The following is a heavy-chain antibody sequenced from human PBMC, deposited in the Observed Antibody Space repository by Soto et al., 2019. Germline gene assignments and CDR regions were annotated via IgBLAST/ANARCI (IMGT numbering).Heavy chain of an antibody. Sequence: QVQLVQSGPEVKKPGASVKVSCKTSGYTVTSYVISWVRQAPGQGLEWMGWITTDKGKTTYAQKFQGRVTMTTDTPTSTAYMELRSLRSDATAVYYCASRSPAFEYWGQGTLVTVSS. CDR1: GYTVTSYV. J-gene: IGHJ4*02. CDR3: ASRSPAFEY. CDR2: ITTDKGKT. V-gene: IGHV1-18*01.